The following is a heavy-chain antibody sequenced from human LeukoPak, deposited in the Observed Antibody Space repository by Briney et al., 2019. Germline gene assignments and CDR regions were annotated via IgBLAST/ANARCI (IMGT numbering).Heavy chain of an antibody. CDR2: ISYDGGNK. D-gene: IGHD3-9*01. Sequence: GRSLRLSCAASGFTFSSYAMHWVRHAPDKGLEWVAVISYDGGNKYYEDSVKGRFTISRDNSKNTLYLQMNSLRAEDTAVYYCARDDSIGDMLTGSIYYYYYFGMDVWGKGATVTVSS. J-gene: IGHJ6*01. CDR1: GFTFSSYA. CDR3: ARDDSIGDMLTGSIYYYYYFGMDV. V-gene: IGHV3-30*04.